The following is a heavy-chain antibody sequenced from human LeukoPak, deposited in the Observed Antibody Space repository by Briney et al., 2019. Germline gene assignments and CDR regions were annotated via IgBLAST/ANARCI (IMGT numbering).Heavy chain of an antibody. Sequence: ASVKVSCKASGGTFSSYAISWVRQAPGQGLEWMGGIIPIFGTANYAQKFQGRVTITADESTSTAYMELSSLRSEDTAVYYCAQVAAALVPWYFDLWGRGTLVTVSS. J-gene: IGHJ2*01. CDR1: GGTFSSYA. D-gene: IGHD5-18*01. CDR2: IIPIFGTA. V-gene: IGHV1-69*01. CDR3: AQVAAALVPWYFDL.